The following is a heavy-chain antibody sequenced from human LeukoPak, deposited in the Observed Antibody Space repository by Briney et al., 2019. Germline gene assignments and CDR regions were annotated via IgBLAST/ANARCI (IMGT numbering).Heavy chain of an antibody. CDR2: ISAYNGNT. Sequence: GASVKVSCKASGYTFTSYGISWVRQAPGQGLEWMGWISAYNGNTNYAQKLQGRVTMTTDTSTSTAYMELRSLRSDDTAAYYCARTYYYDSSGYYYPAYFDYWGQGTLVTVSS. V-gene: IGHV1-18*01. CDR1: GYTFTSYG. J-gene: IGHJ4*02. D-gene: IGHD3-22*01. CDR3: ARTYYYDSSGYYYPAYFDY.